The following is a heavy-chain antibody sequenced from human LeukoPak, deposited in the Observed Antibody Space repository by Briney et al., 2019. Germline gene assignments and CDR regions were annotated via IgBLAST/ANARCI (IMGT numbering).Heavy chain of an antibody. V-gene: IGHV3-30*18. CDR3: AKDSLYSSSWYGVNWLDP. Sequence: GGSLRLSCAASGFTFSSYGMHWVRQAPGKGLEWVAVISYDGSDTHYADSVKGRITISRDNSKNTLYLQMNSLRAEDTAVYYCAKDSLYSSSWYGVNWLDPWGQGTLVTVSS. CDR1: GFTFSSYG. CDR2: ISYDGSDT. J-gene: IGHJ5*02. D-gene: IGHD6-13*01.